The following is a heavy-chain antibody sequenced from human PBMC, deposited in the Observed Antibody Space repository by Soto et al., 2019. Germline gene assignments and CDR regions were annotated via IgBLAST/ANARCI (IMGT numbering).Heavy chain of an antibody. CDR3: ARGPGYCSGGSCYSDAFDI. V-gene: IGHV4-34*01. D-gene: IGHD2-15*01. Sequence: SETLSLTCAVYGGSFSGYYWSWIRQPPGKGLEWIGEINHSGSTNYNPSLKSRVTISVDTSKNQFSLKLSSVTAADTAVYYCARGPGYCSGGSCYSDAFDIWGQGTMVTVSS. J-gene: IGHJ3*02. CDR2: INHSGST. CDR1: GGSFSGYY.